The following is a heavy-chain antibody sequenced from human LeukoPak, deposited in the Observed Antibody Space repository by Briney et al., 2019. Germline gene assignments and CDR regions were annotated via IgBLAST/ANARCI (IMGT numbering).Heavy chain of an antibody. CDR1: GYTFTSYG. J-gene: IGHJ4*02. V-gene: IGHV1-18*01. Sequence: GASVKVSRKASGYTFTSYGISWVRQAPGQGLEWMGWISAYNGNTNYAQKLQGRVTMTTDTSTSTAYMELRSLRSDDTAVYYCARVRIPSGYYSYPLDYWGQGTLVTVSS. CDR3: ARVRIPSGYYSYPLDY. CDR2: ISAYNGNT. D-gene: IGHD3-22*01.